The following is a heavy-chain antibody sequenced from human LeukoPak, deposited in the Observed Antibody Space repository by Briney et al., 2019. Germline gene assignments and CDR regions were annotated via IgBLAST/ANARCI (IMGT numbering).Heavy chain of an antibody. V-gene: IGHV4-39*07. J-gene: IGHJ3*02. D-gene: IGHD3-10*01. CDR1: GGFITSSNSH. Sequence: PSETLSLTCTVSGGFITSSNSHWGWIRQPPGKGLEWVGTIYYSGSTYYKSSLKSRVTISVDTSKNQFSLKLSSVTAADTAVYYCARAPTWFGLKDAFDIWGQGTMVTVS. CDR2: IYYSGST. CDR3: ARAPTWFGLKDAFDI.